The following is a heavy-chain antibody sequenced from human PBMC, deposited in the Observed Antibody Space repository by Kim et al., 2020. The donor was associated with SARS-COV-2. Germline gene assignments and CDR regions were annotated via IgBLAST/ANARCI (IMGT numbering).Heavy chain of an antibody. D-gene: IGHD2-2*01. V-gene: IGHV4-34*01. J-gene: IGHJ3*02. CDR1: GGSFSGYY. CDR2: INHSGST. CDR3: ATPSGVYCSSTSCRGAFD. Sequence: SETPSLTCAVYGGSFSGYYWSWIRQPPGKGLEWIGEINHSGSTNYNPSLKSRVTISVDTSKNQFSLKLSSVTAAATAVYYCATPSGVYCSSTSCRGAFD.